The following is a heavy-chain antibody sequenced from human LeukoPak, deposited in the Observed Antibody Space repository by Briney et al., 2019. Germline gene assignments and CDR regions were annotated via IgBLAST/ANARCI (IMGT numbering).Heavy chain of an antibody. J-gene: IGHJ5*02. CDR3: ARVGVTMVRGARGNWFDP. CDR1: GYTFTGYY. CDR2: INPNSGGT. V-gene: IGHV1-2*02. Sequence: GASVKVSCKASGYTFTGYYMHWVRLAPGQGLEWMGWINPNSGGTNYAQKFQGRVTMTRDTSISTAYMELSRLRSDDTAVYYCARVGVTMVRGARGNWFDPWGQGTLVTVSS. D-gene: IGHD3-10*01.